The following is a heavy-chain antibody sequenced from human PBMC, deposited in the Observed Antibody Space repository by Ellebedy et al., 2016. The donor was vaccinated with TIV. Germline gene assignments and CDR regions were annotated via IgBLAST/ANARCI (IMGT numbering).Heavy chain of an antibody. V-gene: IGHV4-59*02. Sequence: MPSETLSLTFTVPGASVKNYYWSWIRRTPGKGLEWFGYIYYSGDTEYNPSLTSRVTMSVDTSKNQLSLKMNSVTAADTAVYYCASQEVPLAIQQNWFDPWGQGTLVTVSS. J-gene: IGHJ5*02. CDR2: IYYSGDT. D-gene: IGHD2-2*01. CDR3: ASQEVPLAIQQNWFDP. CDR1: GASVKNYY.